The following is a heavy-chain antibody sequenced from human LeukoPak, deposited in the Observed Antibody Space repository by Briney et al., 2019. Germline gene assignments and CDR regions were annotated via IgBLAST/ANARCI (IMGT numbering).Heavy chain of an antibody. CDR3: AREPNGSGSYYPLD. Sequence: ASVKVSCKASGYTFTGYYMHWVRQAPGQGLEWMGWINPNSGGTNYAQKFQGRVTMTRDTSISTAYMELSRLRTDDTAVYYCAREPNGSGSYYPLDWGQGTLVTVSS. CDR2: INPNSGGT. D-gene: IGHD3-10*01. J-gene: IGHJ4*02. V-gene: IGHV1-2*02. CDR1: GYTFTGYY.